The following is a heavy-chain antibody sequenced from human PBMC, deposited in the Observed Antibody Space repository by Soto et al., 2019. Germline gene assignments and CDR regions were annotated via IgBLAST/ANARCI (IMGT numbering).Heavy chain of an antibody. J-gene: IGHJ4*02. Sequence: AASVKVSCKASGGTFSSYTISWVRQAPGQGLEWMGRIIPILGIANYAQKFQGRVTITADKSTSTAYMELSSLRSEDTAVYYCARAPTRIAAPQYWGQGTLVTVSS. CDR3: ARAPTRIAAPQY. D-gene: IGHD6-6*01. CDR2: IIPILGIA. CDR1: GGTFSSYT. V-gene: IGHV1-69*02.